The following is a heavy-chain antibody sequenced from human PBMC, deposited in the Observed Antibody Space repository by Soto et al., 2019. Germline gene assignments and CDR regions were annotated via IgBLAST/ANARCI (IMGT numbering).Heavy chain of an antibody. CDR3: AREGAIDYDFWSGYYMRGGFHY. CDR2: ISAYNGNT. D-gene: IGHD3-3*01. Sequence: GASVKVSCKASGYTFTSYGISWVRQAPGQGLEWMGWISAYNGNTNYAQKLQGRVTMTTDTSTSTAYMELRSLRSDDTAVYYCAREGAIDYDFWSGYYMRGGFHYWGQGRLVTVSS. V-gene: IGHV1-18*01. J-gene: IGHJ4*02. CDR1: GYTFTSYG.